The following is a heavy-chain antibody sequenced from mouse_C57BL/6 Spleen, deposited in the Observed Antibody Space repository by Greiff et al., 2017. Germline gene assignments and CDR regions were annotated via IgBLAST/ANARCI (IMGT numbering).Heavy chain of an antibody. CDR2: IYWDDDK. Sequence: QVTLKESGPGILQSSQTLSLTCSFSGFSLSTSGMGVSWIRQPSGKGLEWLAHIYWDDDKRYNPSLKSRLTISKDTSRNQVFLKITSVDTADTATYDCARGYDYLYDAMDYWGQGTSVTVSS. V-gene: IGHV8-12*01. D-gene: IGHD2-4*01. CDR1: GFSLSTSGMG. CDR3: ARGYDYLYDAMDY. J-gene: IGHJ4*01.